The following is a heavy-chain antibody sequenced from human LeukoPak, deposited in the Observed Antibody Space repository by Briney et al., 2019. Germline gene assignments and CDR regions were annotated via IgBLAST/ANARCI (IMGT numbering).Heavy chain of an antibody. CDR1: AYTFTSNG. Sequence: AAVKLSLNSSAYTFTSNGNSWLRHPPAQGHELMGGISAYNGNTNYAQKPQGRVTMTTDTSTSTAYMELRSLRSDDAAVYYCARDPRDYGDYGRNDAFDIWGQGTMVTVSS. J-gene: IGHJ3*02. V-gene: IGHV1-18*01. CDR3: ARDPRDYGDYGRNDAFDI. CDR2: ISAYNGNT. D-gene: IGHD4-17*01.